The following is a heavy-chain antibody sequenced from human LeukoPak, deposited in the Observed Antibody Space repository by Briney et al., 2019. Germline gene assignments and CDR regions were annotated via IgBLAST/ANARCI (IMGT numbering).Heavy chain of an antibody. J-gene: IGHJ5*02. CDR3: AKDRELFAHCWIDL. D-gene: IGHD3-10*01. V-gene: IGHV3-23*01. Sequence: GGSLRLSCAASGFTFVTYAMSWVRQAPGKGLEWVGGISISSVDSYYADSVKGRFSISRDDSKNTLYLQMDRLTDEDTAVYYCAKDRELFAHCWIDLWGQGTLVTVSS. CDR1: GFTFVTYA. CDR2: ISISSVDS.